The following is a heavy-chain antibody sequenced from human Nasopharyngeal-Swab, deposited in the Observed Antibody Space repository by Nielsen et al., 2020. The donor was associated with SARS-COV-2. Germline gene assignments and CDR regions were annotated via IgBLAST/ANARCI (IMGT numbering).Heavy chain of an antibody. CDR3: RVVPAAMWYYYYGMDV. Sequence: ASVKASCKVSGYTLTEFFMHWVRPAPRKGLEWMGGFDPEDGETIYAQKFQGRVTMTEDTSTDTAYMELSSLRSEDTAVYYCRVVPAAMWYYYYGMDVWGQGTTVTVSS. J-gene: IGHJ6*02. CDR1: GYTLTEFF. D-gene: IGHD2-2*01. CDR2: FDPEDGET. V-gene: IGHV1-24*01.